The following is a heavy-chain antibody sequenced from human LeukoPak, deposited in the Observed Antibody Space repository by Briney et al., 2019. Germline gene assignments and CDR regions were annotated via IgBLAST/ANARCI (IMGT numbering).Heavy chain of an antibody. D-gene: IGHD3-10*01. V-gene: IGHV3-74*01. CDR2: INSDGSST. Sequence: PGGSLRLSCAASGFTLTNYAMSWVRQAPGKGLVWVSRINSDGSSTSYANSVKGRFTISRDNAKNTLYLQMNSLRAEDTAVYYCARAQLYGSGSLDYWGQGTLVTVSS. CDR1: GFTLTNYA. CDR3: ARAQLYGSGSLDY. J-gene: IGHJ4*02.